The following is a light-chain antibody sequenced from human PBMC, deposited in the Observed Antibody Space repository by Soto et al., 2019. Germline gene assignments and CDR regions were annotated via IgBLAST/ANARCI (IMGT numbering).Light chain of an antibody. V-gene: IGKV1-5*01. CDR1: QSVSSK. CDR3: QQYSTFPRT. CDR2: DAS. J-gene: IGKJ1*01. Sequence: MTQSPATLSVSPGERATLSCRASQSVSSKLAWYHQKPGRAPNFLIYDASTLESGVPSRFSGSGSGTEFTLTITNLQPDDFATFYCQQYSTFPRTFGQGTKVDI.